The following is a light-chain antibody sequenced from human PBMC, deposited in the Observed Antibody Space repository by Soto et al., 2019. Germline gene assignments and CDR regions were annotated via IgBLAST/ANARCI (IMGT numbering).Light chain of an antibody. CDR3: QQSDSIPFT. CDR1: QNIGNY. J-gene: IGKJ2*01. CDR2: GAS. V-gene: IGKV1-39*01. Sequence: DIQMTQSPSSLSASVGDRVAITCRASQNIGNYLSWYAQKPGKAPKLLIYGASSLQSGVPSRFSGSGSGTHFTLTISSLQPEDFATYYCQQSDSIPFTFGQGTMLEMK.